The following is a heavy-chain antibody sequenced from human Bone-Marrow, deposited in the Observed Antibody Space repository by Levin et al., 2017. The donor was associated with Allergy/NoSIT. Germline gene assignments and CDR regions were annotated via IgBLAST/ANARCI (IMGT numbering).Heavy chain of an antibody. V-gene: IGHV3-30*04. D-gene: IGHD1-26*01. Sequence: GGSLRLSCAASGFTFSSYAMHWVRQAPGKGLEWVAVISYDGSNKYYADSVKGRFTISRDNSKNTLYLQMNSLRAEDTAVYYCARQGSGSYRNWFDPWGQGTLVTVSS. J-gene: IGHJ5*02. CDR2: ISYDGSNK. CDR1: GFTFSSYA. CDR3: ARQGSGSYRNWFDP.